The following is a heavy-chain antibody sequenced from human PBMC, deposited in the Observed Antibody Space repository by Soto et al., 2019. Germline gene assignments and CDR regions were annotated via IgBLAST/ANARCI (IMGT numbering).Heavy chain of an antibody. CDR2: ISSSSSTI. J-gene: IGHJ4*02. D-gene: IGHD3-22*01. V-gene: IGHV3-48*01. CDR1: GFTFSSYS. CDR3: ARGRQTYYYDSSGYSGGGF. Sequence: GGFLRLSCAASGFTFSSYSMNWVRQAPGKGLNWVSYISSSSSTIYYADSVKGRFTISRDNAKNSLYLQMNSLRAEDTAVYYCARGRQTYYYDSSGYSGGGFWGQGTLVTVSS.